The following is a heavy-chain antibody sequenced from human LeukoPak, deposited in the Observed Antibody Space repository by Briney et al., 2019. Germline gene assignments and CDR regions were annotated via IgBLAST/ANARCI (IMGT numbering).Heavy chain of an antibody. CDR1: GDSVSSNSAA. Sequence: SQTLSLTCAISGDSVSSNSAAWNWIRQSPSRGLEWLGRTYYRSKWYNDYAVSVKSRITINPDTSKNQFSLQLNSVTPEDTAVYYCARGLGIMITFGGVIVRENCFDPWGQGTLVTVSA. D-gene: IGHD3-16*02. CDR3: ARGLGIMITFGGVIVRENCFDP. J-gene: IGHJ5*02. CDR2: TYYRSKWYN. V-gene: IGHV6-1*01.